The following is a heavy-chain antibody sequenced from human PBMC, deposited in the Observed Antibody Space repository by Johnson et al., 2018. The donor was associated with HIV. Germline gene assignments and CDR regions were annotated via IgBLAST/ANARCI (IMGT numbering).Heavy chain of an antibody. Sequence: VQLVESGGGVVQPGGSRRLSCAASGFTVSSNYMSWVRQAPGKGLEWVSVIYSGGSTYYADSVKGRFTISRDNSKNTLYLQMNSLRAEDTAVYYCARSPGYSLLDAFDIWGQGAMVTVTS. V-gene: IGHV3-66*02. CDR1: GFTVSSNY. CDR2: IYSGGST. J-gene: IGHJ3*02. CDR3: ARSPGYSLLDAFDI. D-gene: IGHD1-26*01.